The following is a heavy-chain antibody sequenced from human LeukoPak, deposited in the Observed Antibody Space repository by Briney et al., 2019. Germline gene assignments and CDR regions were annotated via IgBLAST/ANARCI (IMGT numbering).Heavy chain of an antibody. J-gene: IGHJ4*02. CDR1: GGSISSGGYY. CDR3: ARHEVYSAVDY. V-gene: IGHV4-30-2*03. D-gene: IGHD2-8*01. Sequence: PSETLSLTCTVSGGSISSGGYYWSWIRQPPGKGLEWIGYIYHSGSTYYNPSLKSRVTISVDTSKNQFSLKLSSVTAADTAVYYCARHEVYSAVDYWGQGTLVTVSS. CDR2: IYHSGST.